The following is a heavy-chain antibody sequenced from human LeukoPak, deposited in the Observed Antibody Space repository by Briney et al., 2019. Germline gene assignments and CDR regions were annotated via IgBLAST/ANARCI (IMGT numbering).Heavy chain of an antibody. V-gene: IGHV4-39*07. D-gene: IGHD6-19*01. J-gene: IGHJ4*02. CDR2: IYYSGST. CDR3: ARASARSSGWYGGRDRRQYFDY. CDR1: GGSLSSSSYY. Sequence: SETLSLTCTVSGGSLSSSSYYWGWLRQPPGRGLEWLGSIYYSGSTYYNPSLKSRVTISVETSKNQFSLKLSSVTAADTAVYYCARASARSSGWYGGRDRRQYFDYWGQGTLVTVSS.